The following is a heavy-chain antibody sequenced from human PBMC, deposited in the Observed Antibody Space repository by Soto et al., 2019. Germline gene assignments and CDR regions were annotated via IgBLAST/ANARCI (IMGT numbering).Heavy chain of an antibody. V-gene: IGHV3-21*01. J-gene: IGHJ4*02. CDR2: ISSSSSYI. CDR1: GFTFSSYS. Sequence: EVQLVESGGGLVKPGGSLRLSCAASGFTFSSYSMNWVRQAPGKGLEWVSSISSSSSYIYYADSVKGRFTISRDNAKHSLYLHMNSLRAEDTAVYYCARDNRWAAMGALDYWGQGTLVTVSS. CDR3: ARDNRWAAMGALDY. D-gene: IGHD5-18*01.